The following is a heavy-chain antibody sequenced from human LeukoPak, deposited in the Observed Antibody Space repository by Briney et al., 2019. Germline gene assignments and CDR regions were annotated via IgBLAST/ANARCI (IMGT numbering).Heavy chain of an antibody. Sequence: SETLSLTCTVSGGSISSSSYYWGWIRQPPGKGLEWIGSIYYGGSTYYNPSLKSRVTISVDTSKNQFSLKLSSVTAADTAVYYCARHYYDFWSGYLDWFDPWGQGTLVTVSS. CDR3: ARHYYDFWSGYLDWFDP. J-gene: IGHJ5*02. D-gene: IGHD3-3*01. V-gene: IGHV4-39*01. CDR2: IYYGGST. CDR1: GGSISSSSYY.